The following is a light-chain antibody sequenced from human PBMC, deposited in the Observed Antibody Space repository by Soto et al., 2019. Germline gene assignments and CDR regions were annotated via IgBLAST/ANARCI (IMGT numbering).Light chain of an antibody. CDR3: HQYGSSPAT. J-gene: IGKJ1*01. CDR2: GAS. Sequence: EIVLTQSPGTLSLSPGERASLXCRASQSLSSCLLAWHQHKPGKAPMLLXYGASSRATGIPDTFSGSGSGTDFTLNNSRLEPEDFAVYYCHQYGSSPATFGQGTKVDI. CDR1: QSLSSCL. V-gene: IGKV3-20*01.